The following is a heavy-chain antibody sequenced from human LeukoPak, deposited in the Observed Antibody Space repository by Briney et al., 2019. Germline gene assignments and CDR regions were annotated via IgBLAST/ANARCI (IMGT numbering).Heavy chain of an antibody. Sequence: ASVKVSCKASGYTFTSYGISWVRQAPGQGLEWMGWISAYNGNTNYAQKLQGRVTMTTDTSTSTAYMELRSLRSDDTAVYYCARGALVATIIDWFDPWGQGTLVTVSS. CDR2: ISAYNGNT. D-gene: IGHD5-12*01. CDR1: GYTFTSYG. CDR3: ARGALVATIIDWFDP. J-gene: IGHJ5*02. V-gene: IGHV1-18*01.